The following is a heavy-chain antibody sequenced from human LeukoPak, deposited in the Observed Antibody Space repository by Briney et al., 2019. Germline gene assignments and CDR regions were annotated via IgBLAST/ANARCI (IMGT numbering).Heavy chain of an antibody. D-gene: IGHD1-26*01. CDR2: ISYDGGNE. CDR3: ARVRVGATTGDTFDI. V-gene: IGHV3-30-3*01. J-gene: IGHJ3*02. CDR1: AFTFSIYA. Sequence: PGGSLRLSCAASAFTFSIYAMDWVRQAPGKGLEWVAAISYDGGNEYYADSVKGRFTVSRDNSKNTLYLQMNSLRVEDTVVYYCARVRVGATTGDTFDIWGQGTMVAVAS.